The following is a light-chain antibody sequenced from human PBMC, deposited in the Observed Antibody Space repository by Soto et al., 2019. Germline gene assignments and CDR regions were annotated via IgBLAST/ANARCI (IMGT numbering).Light chain of an antibody. Sequence: QSALTQPASVSGPPGQSITISCTGTSSDVGAYNYVSWYQHHPGKAPRLVIYDVTHRPSGISDRFSASKSGNTASLTISGLLAEDEADYYCTSYTSLSTYVFGTGTKLTVL. J-gene: IGLJ1*01. V-gene: IGLV2-14*01. CDR1: SSDVGAYNY. CDR2: DVT. CDR3: TSYTSLSTYV.